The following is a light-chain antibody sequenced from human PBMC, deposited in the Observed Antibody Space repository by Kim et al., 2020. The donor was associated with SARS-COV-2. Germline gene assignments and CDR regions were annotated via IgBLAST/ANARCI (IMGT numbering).Light chain of an antibody. CDR1: YD. Sequence: YDVHWYQQLPGTAPKLLLSGDTNRPSGVPDRFSGSKSGTSASLAITGLQAEDEADYHCQSYDSSLSGWVFGGGTQLTVL. CDR3: QSYDSSLSGWV. V-gene: IGLV1-40*01. CDR2: GDT. J-gene: IGLJ3*02.